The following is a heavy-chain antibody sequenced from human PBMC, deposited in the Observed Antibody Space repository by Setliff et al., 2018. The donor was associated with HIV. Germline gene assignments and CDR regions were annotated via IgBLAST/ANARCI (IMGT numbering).Heavy chain of an antibody. Sequence: HPGGSLRLSCTASGFTFDDYAMYWVRQRPGKGLEWVSGISWNGDLTAYAGFTKGRFTISRDNARKSLYLEMNSLTTEDTALYYCVKDGSQSGLYYHYMDVWGKGTTVTVSS. CDR3: VKDGSQSGLYYHYMDV. CDR1: GFTFDDYA. J-gene: IGHJ6*03. V-gene: IGHV3-9*01. CDR2: ISWNGDLT. D-gene: IGHD2-2*02.